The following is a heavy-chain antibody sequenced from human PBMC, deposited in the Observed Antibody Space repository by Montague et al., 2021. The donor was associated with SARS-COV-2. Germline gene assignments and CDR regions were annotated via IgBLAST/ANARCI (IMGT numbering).Heavy chain of an antibody. CDR3: ARGPRAFDI. CDR2: IYYSGNT. V-gene: IGHV4-59*01. J-gene: IGHJ3*02. Sequence: SETLSLTCTVSGGSISSYHWSWIRQPPGKGLEWIGYIYYSGNTNYNPSLKSRVTISVDTSKNQFSLKLSSVTAADTAVYYCARGPRAFDIWGQGTMVTVSS. CDR1: GGSISSYH.